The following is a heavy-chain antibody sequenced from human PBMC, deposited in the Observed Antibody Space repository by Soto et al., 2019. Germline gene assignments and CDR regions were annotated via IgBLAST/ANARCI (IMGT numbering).Heavy chain of an antibody. Sequence: GGSLRLSCSGSGFTFSSYAMTWVRQAPGKGLEWVSGIGDSGGYIYYADSVKGRFTISRDNSKNTLYLQMNSLRAEDTAVYYCARTTYDILTGYYLNYFDYWGQGTLVTVSS. CDR3: ARTTYDILTGYYLNYFDY. J-gene: IGHJ4*02. CDR2: IGDSGGYI. V-gene: IGHV3-23*01. D-gene: IGHD3-9*01. CDR1: GFTFSSYA.